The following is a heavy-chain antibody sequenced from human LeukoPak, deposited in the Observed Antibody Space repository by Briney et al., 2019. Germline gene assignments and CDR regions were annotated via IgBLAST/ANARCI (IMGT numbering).Heavy chain of an antibody. J-gene: IGHJ4*02. D-gene: IGHD3-22*01. V-gene: IGHV3-23*01. Sequence: GGSLRLSCAASGFTFSSYAMSWVRQAPGKGLEWVSAISGSGGSTYYADSVKGRFTISRDNSKNTLYLQMNSLRAEDTAVYYCVELSRGYYFAFDYWGQGTLVTVSS. CDR2: ISGSGGST. CDR1: GFTFSSYA. CDR3: VELSRGYYFAFDY.